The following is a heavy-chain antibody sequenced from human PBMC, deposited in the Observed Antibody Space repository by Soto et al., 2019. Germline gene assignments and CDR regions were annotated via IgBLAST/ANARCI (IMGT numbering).Heavy chain of an antibody. CDR2: INAGNGNT. CDR1: GYTFTSYA. J-gene: IGHJ4*02. D-gene: IGHD1-20*01. V-gene: IGHV1-3*01. CDR3: AGDKITGLLDY. Sequence: ASVKVSCKASGYTFTSYAMHWVRQAPGQRLEWMGWINAGNGNTKFSKSFQGSVTFTGDTSVSTAYMELSSLIFEDTAVYYCAGDKITGLLDYWGQGTLVTVPS.